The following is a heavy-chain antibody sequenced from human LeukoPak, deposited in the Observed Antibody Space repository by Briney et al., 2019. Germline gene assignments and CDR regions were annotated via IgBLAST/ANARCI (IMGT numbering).Heavy chain of an antibody. CDR3: ARDASSDYGAYYYYMDV. V-gene: IGHV3-48*03. Sequence: GGSLRLSCAASGFTFSSYEMNWVRQAPGKGLEWVSYISSSGSTIYYADSVKGRFTISRDNAKNSLYLQMNSLRAEDTAVYYCARDASSDYGAYYYYMDVWGKGTTVTVSS. J-gene: IGHJ6*03. CDR1: GFTFSSYE. CDR2: ISSSGSTI. D-gene: IGHD4-17*01.